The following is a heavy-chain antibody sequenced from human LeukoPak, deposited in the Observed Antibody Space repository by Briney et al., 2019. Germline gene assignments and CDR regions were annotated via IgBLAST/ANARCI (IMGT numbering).Heavy chain of an antibody. D-gene: IGHD2-15*01. J-gene: IGHJ3*02. CDR1: GFTFSSYE. CDR2: STSSGSAA. V-gene: IGHV3-48*03. CDR3: ARLGYCSGGSCYGARPFDI. Sequence: PGGSLRLSCAASGFTFSSYEINWVRQAPGRGLEWISYSTSSGSAALYADSVKGRFTISRDNAKNSLYLQMNSLRAEDTAVYYCARLGYCSGGSCYGARPFDIWGPGTMVTVSS.